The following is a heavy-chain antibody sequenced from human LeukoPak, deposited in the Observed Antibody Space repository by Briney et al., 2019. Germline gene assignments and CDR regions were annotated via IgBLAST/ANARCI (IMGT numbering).Heavy chain of an antibody. Sequence: SLIFGHGASTYYPDSVKGRFTISRDNSKTYVDLKMKSLRTEDTALNYCAKDKKTGSGYFDYWGQGTLVTVSS. CDR3: AKDKKTGSGYFDY. CDR2: IFGHGAST. J-gene: IGHJ4*02. V-gene: IGHV3-43*02. D-gene: IGHD6-19*01.